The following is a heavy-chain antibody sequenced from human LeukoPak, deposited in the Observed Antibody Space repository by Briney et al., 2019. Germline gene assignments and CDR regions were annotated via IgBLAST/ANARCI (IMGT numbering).Heavy chain of an antibody. Sequence: GASVKVSCKASGYTFTSYGISLVRQAPGQGLEWMGWISAYNGNTNYAQKLQGRVTMTTDTSTSTAYMELRSLRSDDTAVYYCARDRAMIVVVTAAGVDYWGQGTLVTVSS. D-gene: IGHD3-22*01. J-gene: IGHJ4*02. CDR1: GYTFTSYG. V-gene: IGHV1-18*01. CDR3: ARDRAMIVVVTAAGVDY. CDR2: ISAYNGNT.